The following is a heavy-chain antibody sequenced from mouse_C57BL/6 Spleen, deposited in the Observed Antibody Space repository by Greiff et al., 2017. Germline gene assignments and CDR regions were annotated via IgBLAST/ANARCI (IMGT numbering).Heavy chain of an antibody. Sequence: VQLQQPGAELVKPGASVKLSCKASGYTFTSYWMHWVKQRPGRGLEWIGRIDPNSGGTKYNEKFKSKDTLTVDKPSSTAYMQLSSLTSEDSAVYYCARGNTTVVEEDYFDYWGQGTTLTVSS. V-gene: IGHV1-72*01. CDR1: GYTFTSYW. CDR2: IDPNSGGT. CDR3: ARGNTTVVEEDYFDY. D-gene: IGHD1-1*01. J-gene: IGHJ2*01.